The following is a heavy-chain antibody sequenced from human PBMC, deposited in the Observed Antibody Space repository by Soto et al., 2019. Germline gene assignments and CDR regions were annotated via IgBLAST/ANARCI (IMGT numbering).Heavy chain of an antibody. D-gene: IGHD2-2*01. CDR2: IYYSGRT. CDR3: ARDFPSAKEGD. CDR1: GGSISSYY. V-gene: IGHV4-59*01. J-gene: IGHJ4*02. Sequence: PSETLSLTCTVSGGSISSYYWSWIRQPPGKGLEWIGYIYYSGRTNYNPSLKSRVTKSVDTSKNQFSLKLSSVTAADTAVYYCARDFPSAKEGDWGQGTLVTVSS.